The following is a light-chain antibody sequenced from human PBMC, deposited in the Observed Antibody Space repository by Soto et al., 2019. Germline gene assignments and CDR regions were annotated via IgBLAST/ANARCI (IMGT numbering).Light chain of an antibody. CDR2: DVS. CDR1: SSDVGTYNY. CDR3: SSYAGSSTRVV. V-gene: IGLV2-14*03. J-gene: IGLJ2*01. Sequence: QSVLTQPASVSGSPGQSITISCTGTSSDVGTYNYVSWYQQHPGKAPKLMIYDVSNRPSGVSSRFSGSKSDNTASLTISGLQSEDEAEYYCSSYAGSSTRVVFGGGTQLTVL.